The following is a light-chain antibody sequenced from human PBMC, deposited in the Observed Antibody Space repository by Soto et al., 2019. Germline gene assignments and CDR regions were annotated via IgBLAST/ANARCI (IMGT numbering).Light chain of an antibody. V-gene: IGKV2-24*01. CDR1: QSLVHSDGNTY. CDR3: VKASQYAGFT. J-gene: IGKJ3*01. Sequence: DIVLTQTPLSLPVTLGQPASISCRSGQSLVHSDGNTYLSWVQQRPGQPPRLLIFDISKRFSGVPDRFSGSGAGTDFTLKISRVEAEDVGVYYCVKASQYAGFTFGPGTKVDIK. CDR2: DIS.